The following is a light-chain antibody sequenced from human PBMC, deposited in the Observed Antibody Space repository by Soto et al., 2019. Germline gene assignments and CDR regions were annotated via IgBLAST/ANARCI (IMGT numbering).Light chain of an antibody. V-gene: IGKV1-33*01. CDR1: QDISNY. CDR2: DAS. Sequence: DIQMTQSPSSLSASVGDRVTITCQASQDISNYLNWYQQKPGKAPKLLIYDASNLETGVPSRFSGSGSGTEFTLTISSLQSEDFAVYYCQQYNNWPLFGPGTKVDIK. J-gene: IGKJ3*01. CDR3: QQYNNWPL.